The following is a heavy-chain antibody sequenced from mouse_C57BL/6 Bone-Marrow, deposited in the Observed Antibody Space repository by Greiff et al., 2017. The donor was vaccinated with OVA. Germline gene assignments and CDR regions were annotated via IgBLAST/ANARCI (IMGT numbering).Heavy chain of an antibody. D-gene: IGHD3-2*02. CDR3: ARGTAQATAWFAY. J-gene: IGHJ3*01. V-gene: IGHV1-55*01. CDR2: IYPGSGST. Sequence: QVQLKQPGAELVKPGASVKMSCKASGYTFTSYWITWVKQRPGQGLEWIGDIYPGSGSTNYNEKLNSKATLTVDTSSSTAYMQLSSLTSEDSAVYYCARGTAQATAWFAYWGQGTLVTVSA. CDR1: GYTFTSYW.